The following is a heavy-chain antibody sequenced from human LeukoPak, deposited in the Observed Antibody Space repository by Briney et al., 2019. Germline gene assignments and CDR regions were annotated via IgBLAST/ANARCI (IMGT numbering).Heavy chain of an antibody. J-gene: IGHJ3*02. CDR1: GFTVSTVY. CDR2: IYGGHTA. D-gene: IGHD7-27*01. V-gene: IGHV3-53*01. Sequence: GGSLRLSCAASGFTVSTVYMTWVRDAPGKGLVWVSVIYGGHTAYYADSVKDRFTISRDNPKNTLNLQMNSLRAEDTAVYYCAREIGQLGGAFDIWGQGTMVTVSS. CDR3: AREIGQLGGAFDI.